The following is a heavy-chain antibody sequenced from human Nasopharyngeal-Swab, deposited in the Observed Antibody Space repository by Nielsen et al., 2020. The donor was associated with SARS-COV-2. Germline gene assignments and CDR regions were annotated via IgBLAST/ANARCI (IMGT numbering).Heavy chain of an antibody. V-gene: IGHV4-39*01. D-gene: IGHD1-26*01. Sequence: SETLSLTCTVSGGSISSSSYYWGWIRQPPGKGLEWIGSIYFSGSTYYNPSLKSRVTITVDTSKNQFSLKLSSVTAADTAVYYCARAEGRVGATTEGAFDIWGQGTMVTVSS. CDR3: ARAEGRVGATTEGAFDI. J-gene: IGHJ3*02. CDR1: GGSISSSSYY. CDR2: IYFSGST.